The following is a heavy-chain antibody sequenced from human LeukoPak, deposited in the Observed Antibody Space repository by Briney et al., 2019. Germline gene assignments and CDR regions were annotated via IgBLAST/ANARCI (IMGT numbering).Heavy chain of an antibody. V-gene: IGHV6-1*01. Sequence: SQTLSLTCAISGDSVSSNRATWNWIRQSPSRGLEWLGRTYYRSKWYNDYAVSVKSRININPGTSKNQFSLQLNSVTPEDTAVYYCARGVHYYYYYMDVWGKGTTVTVSS. CDR3: ARGVHYYYYYMDV. J-gene: IGHJ6*03. D-gene: IGHD6-6*01. CDR1: GDSVSSNRAT. CDR2: TYYRSKWYN.